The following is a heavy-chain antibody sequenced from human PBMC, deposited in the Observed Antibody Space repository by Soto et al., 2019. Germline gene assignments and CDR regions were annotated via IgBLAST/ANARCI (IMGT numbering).Heavy chain of an antibody. V-gene: IGHV1-2*02. CDR1: GYTFTGYY. J-gene: IGHJ5*02. CDR3: AREGSDPWFDP. Sequence: QVQLVQSGAEVKKPGASVKVSCKASGYTFTGYYIHWVRQAPGQGLEWMGWINPNTGGTNYTQKFQGSDTMTRGTSITTAYIDLTRLTSDDTAVYYCAREGSDPWFDPWGQGTLVTVSS. CDR2: INPNTGGT.